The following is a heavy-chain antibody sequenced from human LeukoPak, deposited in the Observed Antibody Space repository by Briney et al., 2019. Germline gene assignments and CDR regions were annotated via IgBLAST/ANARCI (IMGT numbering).Heavy chain of an antibody. Sequence: PGGSLRLSCAASGFTFSSYGMHWVRQAPGKGLEWVAVIWYDGSNKYYGDSEKGRFTISRGNSKNTLYLQMNSLRAEDTAVYYCARDGTWQWLHYYYGMDVWGQGTTVTVSS. D-gene: IGHD5-12*01. CDR2: IWYDGSNK. CDR1: GFTFSSYG. CDR3: ARDGTWQWLHYYYGMDV. V-gene: IGHV3-33*01. J-gene: IGHJ6*02.